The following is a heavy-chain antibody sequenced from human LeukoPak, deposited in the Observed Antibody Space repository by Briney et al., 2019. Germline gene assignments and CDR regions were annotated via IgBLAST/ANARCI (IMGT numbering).Heavy chain of an antibody. Sequence: GGSLRLSRAASGFTVISNYMSWVRQAPGKGLEWVSVIYSGGSTYYANSVKGRFTISRDNSKTTLYLQMNSLSAEDTAVYYCARGSSGSYYGDGYYFDYWGQGTLVTVSS. CDR3: ARGSSGSYYGDGYYFDY. D-gene: IGHD1-26*01. CDR1: GFTVISNY. CDR2: IYSGGST. V-gene: IGHV3-53*01. J-gene: IGHJ4*02.